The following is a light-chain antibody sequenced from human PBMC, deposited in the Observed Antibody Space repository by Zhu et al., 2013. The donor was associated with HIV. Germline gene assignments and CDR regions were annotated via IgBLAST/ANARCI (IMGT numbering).Light chain of an antibody. Sequence: QSVLTQPPSASGTPGQRVTISCSGGSSNIGRNTVTWYQQLPGTAPKLLIYSNTERPSGVPDRFSGSKSGTSASLAISGLQSEDEADYYCAAWDGSLNVVLFGGGTKLTVL. CDR2: SNT. V-gene: IGLV1-44*01. CDR3: AAWDGSLNVVL. CDR1: SSNIGRNT. J-gene: IGLJ2*01.